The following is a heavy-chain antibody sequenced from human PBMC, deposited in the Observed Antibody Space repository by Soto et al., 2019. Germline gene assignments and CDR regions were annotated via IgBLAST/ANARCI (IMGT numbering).Heavy chain of an antibody. CDR2: IYYSGST. CDR1: GGSISSYY. Sequence: PSETLSLTCTVSGGSISSYYWSWIRQPPGKGLEWIGYIYYSGSTNYNPSLKSRVTISVDTSKNQFSLKLSSVTAVDTAVYYCARVVPPRRFDYWGQGTLVTAPQ. J-gene: IGHJ4*02. V-gene: IGHV4-59*01. D-gene: IGHD2-2*01. CDR3: ARVVPPRRFDY.